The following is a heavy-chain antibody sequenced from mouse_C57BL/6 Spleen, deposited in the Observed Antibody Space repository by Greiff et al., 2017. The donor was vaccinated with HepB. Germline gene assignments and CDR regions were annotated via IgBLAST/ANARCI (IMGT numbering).Heavy chain of an antibody. V-gene: IGHV5-16*01. CDR1: GFTFSDYY. D-gene: IGHD2-4*01. CDR2: INYDGSST. J-gene: IGHJ2*01. Sequence: EVNLVESEGGLVQPGSSMKLSCTASGFTFSDYYMAWVRQVPEKGLEWVANINYDGSSTYYLDSLKSRFIISRDNAKNILYLQMSSLKSEDTATYYCARGGYYDYGGYFDYWGQGTTLTVSS. CDR3: ARGGYYDYGGYFDY.